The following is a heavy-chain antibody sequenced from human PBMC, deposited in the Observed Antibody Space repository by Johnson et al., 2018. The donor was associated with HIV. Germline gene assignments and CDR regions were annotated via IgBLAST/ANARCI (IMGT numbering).Heavy chain of an antibody. Sequence: VQLVESGGGLVQPGGSLRLSCAASGFTFSPYWMHWVRQAPGQGLVWVSRIISDVSSAIYTDSVTGRFTISRDNTKNTLYLQMNSLRAEDTAVYYCAKERMGLAYCGGDCWEDAFDIWGQGTMVTVSS. CDR1: GFTFSPYW. J-gene: IGHJ3*02. D-gene: IGHD2-21*01. CDR3: AKERMGLAYCGGDCWEDAFDI. V-gene: IGHV3-74*01. CDR2: IISDVSSA.